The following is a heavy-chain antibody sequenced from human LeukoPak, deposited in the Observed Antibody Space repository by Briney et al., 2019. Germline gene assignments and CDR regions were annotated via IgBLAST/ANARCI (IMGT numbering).Heavy chain of an antibody. CDR2: IYSGGST. CDR1: GFTVSSNY. V-gene: IGHV3-53*01. CDR3: ARGGNGYYYYMDV. Sequence: GGSLRLSCAASGFTVSSNYMSWVRQAPGKGLEWVSVIYSGGSTYYADSVKGRFTISRDNSKNTLYLQMNSLRAEDTAVYYCARGGNGYYYYMDVWGKGTTVTVSS. J-gene: IGHJ6*03. D-gene: IGHD1-1*01.